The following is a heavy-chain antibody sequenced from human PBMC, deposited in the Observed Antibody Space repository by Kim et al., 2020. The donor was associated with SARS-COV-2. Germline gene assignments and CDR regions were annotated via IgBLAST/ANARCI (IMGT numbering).Heavy chain of an antibody. J-gene: IGHJ4*02. D-gene: IGHD3-16*01. CDR1: GGPFSHHY. CDR2: IHPSGTT. V-gene: IGHV4-34*01. Sequence: SETLSLTCAVYGGPFSHHYWSWIRQTPGKGLEWIGTIHPSGTTYYAPSLRSRVTISVDRSKNQFSLHLNSVTAADTAVYYCATGGDASKPGYWGQGTLVTVSS. CDR3: ATGGDASKPGY.